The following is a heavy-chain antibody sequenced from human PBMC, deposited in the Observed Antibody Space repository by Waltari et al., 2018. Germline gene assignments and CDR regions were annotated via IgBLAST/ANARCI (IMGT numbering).Heavy chain of an antibody. J-gene: IGHJ4*02. Sequence: QVILVESGGGVVQPGGSLRLSCATSGFTSGIFGMPWVRQAPGKGLGWVALIWFDGSDKFYADSVRGRFTISRDNSARTLYLDMDSLRLDDTAMYYCAKDAFGNTYLDFWGQGTLVTVSS. D-gene: IGHD2-2*02. V-gene: IGHV3-30*02. CDR2: IWFDGSDK. CDR1: GFTSGIFG. CDR3: AKDAFGNTYLDF.